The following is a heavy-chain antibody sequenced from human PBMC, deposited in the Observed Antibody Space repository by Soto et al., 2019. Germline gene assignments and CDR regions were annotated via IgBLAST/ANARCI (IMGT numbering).Heavy chain of an antibody. J-gene: IGHJ4*02. V-gene: IGHV3-30-3*01. D-gene: IGHD3-10*01. CDR1: GFTFSSYA. Sequence: SLRLSCAASGFTFSSYAMHWVRQAPGKGLEWVAVISYDGSNKYYADSVKGRFTISRDNSKNTLYLQMNSLRAEDTAVYYCARDTSLLLWFGETPGYWGQGTLVTVSS. CDR3: ARDTSLLLWFGETPGY. CDR2: ISYDGSNK.